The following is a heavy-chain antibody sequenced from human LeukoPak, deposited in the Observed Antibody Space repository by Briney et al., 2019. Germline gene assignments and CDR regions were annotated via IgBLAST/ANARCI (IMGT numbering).Heavy chain of an antibody. V-gene: IGHV3-7*01. CDR1: GFTFDDYT. D-gene: IGHD3-10*01. CDR2: IKQDGSEK. J-gene: IGHJ4*02. Sequence: GGSLRLSCAASGFTFDDYTMHWVRQAPGKGLEWVGNIKQDGSEKYYVDSVKGRFTISRDNAKNSLYLQMSSLRADDTAVYYCATTSQGEYWGQGTLVTVSS. CDR3: ATTSQGEY.